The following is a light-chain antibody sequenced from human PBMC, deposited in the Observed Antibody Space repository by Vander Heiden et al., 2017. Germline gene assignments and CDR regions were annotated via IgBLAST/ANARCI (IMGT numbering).Light chain of an antibody. CDR1: QSVSNY. CDR2: DAS. CDR3: QQRSNWPPEVT. Sequence: EIVLTQSPATLSLSPGERATLSCRASQSVSNYLAWYKHQPGQAPRLLIYDASNRAAGIPARFSGSGFGTDFTLTISSLEPEDFAVYYCQQRSNWPPEVTFGGGTKVEIK. J-gene: IGKJ4*01. V-gene: IGKV3-11*01.